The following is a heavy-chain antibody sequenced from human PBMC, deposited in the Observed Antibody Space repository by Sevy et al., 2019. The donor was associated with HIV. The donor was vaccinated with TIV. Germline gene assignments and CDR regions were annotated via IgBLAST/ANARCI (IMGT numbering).Heavy chain of an antibody. D-gene: IGHD1-26*01. Sequence: SETLSLTCTVSGGSISSYYWSWIRQPPGKGLEWIGYIYYSGSTNYNPSLKSRVTISVDTSKNQFSLKLSSVTAADTAVYYCERVNLYSGSYQTFDYWGQGTLVTVSS. CDR3: ERVNLYSGSYQTFDY. V-gene: IGHV4-59*01. CDR2: IYYSGST. CDR1: GGSISSYY. J-gene: IGHJ4*02.